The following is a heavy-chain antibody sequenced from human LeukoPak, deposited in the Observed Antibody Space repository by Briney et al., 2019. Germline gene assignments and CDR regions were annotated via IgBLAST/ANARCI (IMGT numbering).Heavy chain of an antibody. D-gene: IGHD3-22*01. Sequence: GGSLRLSCAASGFTFSSYAMSWVRQAPGKGLDWVSAISGSGGSTYYADSVKGRFTISRDNSKNTLYLQMNSLRAEDTAVYYCAKVYYDSSGYFDYWGQGTLVTVSS. CDR2: ISGSGGST. J-gene: IGHJ4*02. CDR1: GFTFSSYA. V-gene: IGHV3-23*01. CDR3: AKVYYDSSGYFDY.